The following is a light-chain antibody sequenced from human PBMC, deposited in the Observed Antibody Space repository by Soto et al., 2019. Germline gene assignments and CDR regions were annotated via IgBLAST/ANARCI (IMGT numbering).Light chain of an antibody. CDR1: QSISSS. Sequence: EIVMTQSPATLSVSPGASATLSCRASQSISSSVAWYQQKPGQAPRLLIYGASTRATGIPPRFSGSGSGTEFTLTISSLQSEDLAVYFCQQYYDWPPLTFGGGTKVEIK. CDR2: GAS. CDR3: QQYYDWPPLT. V-gene: IGKV3-15*01. J-gene: IGKJ4*01.